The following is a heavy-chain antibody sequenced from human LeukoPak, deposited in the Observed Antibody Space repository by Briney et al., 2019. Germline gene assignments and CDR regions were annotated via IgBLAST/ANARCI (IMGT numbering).Heavy chain of an antibody. D-gene: IGHD1-1*01. Sequence: PGGSLRLSCAASGFTFSSYSMNWVRQAPGKGLVQVSAISGSGGSTYYADSVKGRFTISRDNSKNTLYLQMNSLRAEDTAVYYCAKSPLNWNPGHYWGQGTLVTVSS. V-gene: IGHV3-23*01. J-gene: IGHJ4*02. CDR3: AKSPLNWNPGHY. CDR1: GFTFSSYS. CDR2: ISGSGGST.